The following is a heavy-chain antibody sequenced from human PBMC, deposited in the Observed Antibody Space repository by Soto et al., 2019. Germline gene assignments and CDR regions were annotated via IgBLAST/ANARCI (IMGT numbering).Heavy chain of an antibody. J-gene: IGHJ1*01. CDR3: ARYHGGYFQD. Sequence: GESVNSSCNGSGYSVALYLIGWVHRMPGKGLEWMGLIYPGDSDTRYSPSFQGQVTISADKSISTAYLQWSSLKASDTAMYYCARYHGGYFQDWGQGTLVTVSS. CDR1: GYSVALYL. D-gene: IGHD3-10*01. V-gene: IGHV5-51*07. CDR2: IYPGDSDT.